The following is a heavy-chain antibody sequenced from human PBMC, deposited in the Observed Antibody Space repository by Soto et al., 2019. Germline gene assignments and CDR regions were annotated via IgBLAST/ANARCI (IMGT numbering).Heavy chain of an antibody. Sequence: QVQLVQSGAEVKKPGASVKVSCKASGYTFTSYAMHWVRQAPGQRLEWMGWINAGNGNTKYSQKFQGRVTITRDTTASTAYMELSSLRSEDTAVYYCARDRYDYDSSGYYGWDYWGQGTLVTVSS. CDR3: ARDRYDYDSSGYYGWDY. V-gene: IGHV1-3*01. D-gene: IGHD3-22*01. J-gene: IGHJ4*02. CDR1: GYTFTSYA. CDR2: INAGNGNT.